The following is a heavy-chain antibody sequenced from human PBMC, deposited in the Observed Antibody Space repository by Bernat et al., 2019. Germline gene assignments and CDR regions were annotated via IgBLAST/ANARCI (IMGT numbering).Heavy chain of an antibody. D-gene: IGHD6-19*01. CDR3: AKGLNSGWAIDY. Sequence: QVQLVESGGGVVQPGRSLRLSCAASGFTFSSYCMHWVRQAPGKGLEWVAVISYDGSNKYYADSVKGRFTISRDNSKNTLYLQMNSLRAEDTAVYYCAKGLNSGWAIDYWGQGTLVTVSS. V-gene: IGHV3-30*18. CDR1: GFTFSSYC. CDR2: ISYDGSNK. J-gene: IGHJ4*02.